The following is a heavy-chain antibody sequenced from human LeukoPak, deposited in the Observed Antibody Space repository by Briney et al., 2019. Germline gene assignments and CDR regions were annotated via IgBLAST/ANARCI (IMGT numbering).Heavy chain of an antibody. J-gene: IGHJ5*02. V-gene: IGHV4-39*01. D-gene: IGHD3-22*01. CDR2: IYYSGST. CDR1: GGSISSSSYY. Sequence: SETLSLTCTVSGGSISSSSYYWGWIRQPPGKGLEWIGSIYYSGSTYYNPSLKSRVTISVDTSKNQFSLKLSFVTAADTAVYYCAQSRPKGYWFDPWGQGTLVTVSS. CDR3: AQSRPKGYWFDP.